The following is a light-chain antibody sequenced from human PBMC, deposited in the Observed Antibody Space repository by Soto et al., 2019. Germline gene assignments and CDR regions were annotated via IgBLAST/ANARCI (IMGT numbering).Light chain of an antibody. J-gene: IGKJ4*01. CDR3: QQYGSSPPLT. CDR2: GAS. Sequence: EIVLTQSPGTLSLSPGERATLSCRASQSISASYIAWYQQKPGQAPRLLIYGASNRATGIPDRFSGSASGTDFALTISRLEPEDFAVYYCQQYGSSPPLTFGGGTKVEIK. V-gene: IGKV3-20*01. CDR1: QSISASY.